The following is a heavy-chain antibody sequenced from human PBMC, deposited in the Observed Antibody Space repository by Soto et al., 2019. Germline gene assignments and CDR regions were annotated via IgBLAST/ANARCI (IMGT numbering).Heavy chain of an antibody. CDR3: ARGRERNTYYDYIWGSYSSDYYYYYMDV. J-gene: IGHJ6*03. V-gene: IGHV1-8*01. D-gene: IGHD3-16*01. CDR2: MNPNSGNT. CDR1: GYTFTSYD. Sequence: ASVKVSCKASGYTFTSYDINWVRQATGQGLEWMGWMNPNSGNTGYAQKFQGRVTMTRNTSISTAYMELSSLRSEDTAVYYCARGRERNTYYDYIWGSYSSDYYYYYMDVWGKGTTVTVSS.